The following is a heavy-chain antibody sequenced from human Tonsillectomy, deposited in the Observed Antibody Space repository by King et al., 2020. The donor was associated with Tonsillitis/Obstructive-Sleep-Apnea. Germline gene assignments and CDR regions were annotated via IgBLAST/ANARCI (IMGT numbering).Heavy chain of an antibody. J-gene: IGHJ4*02. CDR1: GGTLSSYA. CDR2: FIPIVGLG. CDR3: ATFEGTTMVRGVFNY. Sequence: VQLVQSGAEVKKPGSSVKVSCKASGGTLSSYAISWVRQAPGQGLEWMGRFIPIVGLGKYAQKFQGRLTMTADKSTTTAYMELSSLRSEDTAVYYCATFEGTTMVRGVFNYWGQGTLVTVPS. V-gene: IGHV1-69*09. D-gene: IGHD3-10*01.